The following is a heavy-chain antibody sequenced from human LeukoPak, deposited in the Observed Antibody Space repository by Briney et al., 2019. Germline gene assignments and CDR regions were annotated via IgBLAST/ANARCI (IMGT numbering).Heavy chain of an antibody. Sequence: SGGSLRLSCAASGFTLSTYSMNWVRQAPGKGLKWVSSISSSSSYIYYADSVKGRFTISRDNAKNSLYLQMNSLRAEDTAVYYCARSLFDYWGQGTLVTVSS. J-gene: IGHJ4*02. CDR1: GFTLSTYS. V-gene: IGHV3-21*01. CDR2: ISSSSSYI. CDR3: ARSLFDY.